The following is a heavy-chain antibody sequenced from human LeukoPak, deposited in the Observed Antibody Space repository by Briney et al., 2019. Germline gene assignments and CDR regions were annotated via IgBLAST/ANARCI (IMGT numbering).Heavy chain of an antibody. CDR3: AIGPLDYYDSSDPNGVEYFQH. CDR2: IYHSGST. Sequence: SSETLSLTCAVSGGSISSSNWWSWVRQPPGKGLEWIGEIYHSGSTNYNPSLKSRVTISVDKSKNQFSLKLSSVTAADTAVYYCAIGPLDYYDSSDPNGVEYFQHWGQGTLVTVSS. D-gene: IGHD3-22*01. CDR1: GGSISSSNW. J-gene: IGHJ1*01. V-gene: IGHV4-4*02.